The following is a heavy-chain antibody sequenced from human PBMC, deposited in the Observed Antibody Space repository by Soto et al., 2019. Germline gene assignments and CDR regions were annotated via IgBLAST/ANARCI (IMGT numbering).Heavy chain of an antibody. CDR1: GFTFSSYS. Sequence: QVQLVESGGGVVQRGGSLRLSCAASGFTFSSYSMNWVRQSPDKGLEWVAVISYDGNRIYYADSVKGRFTISRDNAKNTMFLQMSGLRPEDTAVYYCARGLVVTAKGWFDLWGQGTQVTVSS. J-gene: IGHJ5*02. CDR3: ARGLVVTAKGWFDL. CDR2: ISYDGNRI. D-gene: IGHD2-21*02. V-gene: IGHV3-30-3*02.